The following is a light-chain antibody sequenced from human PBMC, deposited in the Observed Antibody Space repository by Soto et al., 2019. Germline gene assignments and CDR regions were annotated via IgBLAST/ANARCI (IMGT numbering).Light chain of an antibody. Sequence: DIQLTQSPSFLSASVGDRVTITCRASQGISSYLAWYQQKPGKAPKLLIYAASTLQSGVPSRFSGSGSGTEFTLTISSLQTEDFATYYCQQVNSYPWTFGQGTKVEIK. J-gene: IGKJ1*01. V-gene: IGKV1-9*01. CDR2: AAS. CDR3: QQVNSYPWT. CDR1: QGISSY.